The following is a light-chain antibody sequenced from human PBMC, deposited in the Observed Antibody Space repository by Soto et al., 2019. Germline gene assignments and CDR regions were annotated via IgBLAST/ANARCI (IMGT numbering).Light chain of an antibody. CDR2: EVS. CDR1: SRDVGSYKL. CDR3: CSYAGTSTHTV. V-gene: IGLV2-23*02. Sequence: QSALTQPASVSGSPGQSITISCTGTSRDVGSYKLVSWYQQPPGKAPKLMISEVSKRPSGISDRFSGSKSGSTASLTISGLQAEDEADYYCCSYAGTSTHTVFGGGTQLTVL. J-gene: IGLJ7*01.